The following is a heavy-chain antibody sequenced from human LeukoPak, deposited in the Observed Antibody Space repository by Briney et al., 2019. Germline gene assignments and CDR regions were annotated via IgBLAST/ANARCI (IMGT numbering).Heavy chain of an antibody. Sequence: ASVKVSCKSSGYTFDYYAISWVRQAPGQGLEWMGWINTYNGDTITAQKFQGRVTLTIDTSTTTASMELRSLRSDDTAFYYCARDSAILGIFFDSWGEGTLVTVSS. CDR1: GYTFDYYA. J-gene: IGHJ4*02. D-gene: IGHD1-26*01. CDR2: INTYNGDT. CDR3: ARDSAILGIFFDS. V-gene: IGHV1-18*01.